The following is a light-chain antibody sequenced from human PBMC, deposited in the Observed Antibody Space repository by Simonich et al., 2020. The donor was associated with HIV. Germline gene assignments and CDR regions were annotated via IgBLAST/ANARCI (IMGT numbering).Light chain of an antibody. CDR1: QGISSY. CDR2: DAS. Sequence: DIQLTQSPSFLSASVRDRLTITCRASQGISSYLAWYQQKPGKAPKLLIYDASTMQSGVPSRFSGSGSGTEFTLTISSLQPEDFATYYCQQLNSYPLTFGGGTKVEIK. J-gene: IGKJ4*01. V-gene: IGKV1-9*01. CDR3: QQLNSYPLT.